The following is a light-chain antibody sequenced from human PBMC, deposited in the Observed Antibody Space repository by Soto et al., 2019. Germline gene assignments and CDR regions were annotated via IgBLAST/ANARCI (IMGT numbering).Light chain of an antibody. CDR1: QSLSRQ. CDR3: LTDQSYWT. J-gene: IGKJ1*01. CDR2: QAS. Sequence: DIQMTQSPSTLSASVGDRVSITCRASQSLSRQLAWYQQKPGTAPNLLIYQASNLESGVPSRFTGSASGTEFPLTSSRLQHDDLGTYYCLTDQSYWTFGQGPKVEVK. V-gene: IGKV1-5*03.